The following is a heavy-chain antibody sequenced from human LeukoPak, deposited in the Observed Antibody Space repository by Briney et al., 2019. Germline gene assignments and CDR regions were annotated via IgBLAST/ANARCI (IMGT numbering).Heavy chain of an antibody. Sequence: GASVKVSCKGSGGTFSSYSISGVRQAPGQGLEWMGGIIPAFGTAHYAQKFQGRVTFTTDESTTTAYMELRSLRSEDTAVYYCASEGNYDSSGYSRYNYYYMDVWGKGTAVTVSS. CDR3: ASEGNYDSSGYSRYNYYYMDV. CDR2: IIPAFGTA. D-gene: IGHD3-22*01. V-gene: IGHV1-69*05. J-gene: IGHJ6*03. CDR1: GGTFSSYS.